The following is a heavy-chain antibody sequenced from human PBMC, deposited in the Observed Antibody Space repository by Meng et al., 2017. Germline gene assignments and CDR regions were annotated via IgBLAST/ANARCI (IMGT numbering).Heavy chain of an antibody. D-gene: IGHD6-19*01. CDR2: IIPIFGTA. CDR3: HSGWYQAGDDY. CDR1: GGTFSRYA. V-gene: IGHV1-69*06. J-gene: IGHJ4*02. Sequence: QVPPVQSGVERKKPGASVKVFCKASGGTFSRYAISWVRQAPGQGLEWMGGIIPIFGTANYAQKFQGRVTITADKSTSTAYMELSSLRSEDTAVYYCHSGWYQAGDDYWGQGTLVTVSS.